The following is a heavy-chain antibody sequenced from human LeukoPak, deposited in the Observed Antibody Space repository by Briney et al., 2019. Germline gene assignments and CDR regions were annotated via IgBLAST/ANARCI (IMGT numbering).Heavy chain of an antibody. Sequence: PSENLSLTCTVSGGSINSDYWSWLRQPPGEGPEWIGYIYHSGNTNYNPSLKSRVTISIDTSKKQFSLKLNSVTAADTAVYYCARGAGWYNYWGQGTLVTVSS. CDR3: ARGAGWYNY. J-gene: IGHJ4*02. D-gene: IGHD6-19*01. CDR2: IYHSGNT. V-gene: IGHV4-59*01. CDR1: GGSINSDY.